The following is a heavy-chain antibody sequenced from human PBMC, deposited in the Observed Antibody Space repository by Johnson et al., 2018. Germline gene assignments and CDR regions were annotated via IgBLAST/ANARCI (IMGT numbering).Heavy chain of an antibody. Sequence: EVQLVESGGGFVQPGGSLRLSCAGSGFIFGNYAMSWARQAPGKGLEWVSTISDSGDTTYYADSVKGQFTISRDNSKNTLYLQMNSLRVEDTAIYYCAKGGGRDWFDPWGQGTLVTVSS. CDR1: GFIFGNYA. D-gene: IGHD3-16*01. V-gene: IGHV3-23*04. CDR3: AKGGGRDWFDP. J-gene: IGHJ5*02. CDR2: ISDSGDTT.